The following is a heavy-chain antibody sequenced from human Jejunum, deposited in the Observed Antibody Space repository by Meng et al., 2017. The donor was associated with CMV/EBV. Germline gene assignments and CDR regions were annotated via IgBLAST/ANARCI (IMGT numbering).Heavy chain of an antibody. CDR3: AKDKGSGSTGLYGMDV. CDR1: FNSYE. D-gene: IGHD3-10*01. V-gene: IGHV3-48*03. J-gene: IGHJ6*02. Sequence: FNSYEMNWVRQAPGKGLEWVSYISYSGSTVYYADSVKGRFTISRDNAKNSLSLQMNSLRAEDTAVYYCAKDKGSGSTGLYGMDVWGQGTTVTVSS. CDR2: ISYSGSTV.